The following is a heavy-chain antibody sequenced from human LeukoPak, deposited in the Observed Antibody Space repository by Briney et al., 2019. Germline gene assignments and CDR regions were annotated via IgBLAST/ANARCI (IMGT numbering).Heavy chain of an antibody. Sequence: GGSLRLSCAGSGFIFNNYAMHWVRQPPGKGLEWVSGISWNSGSIDYADSVKGRFTISRDNAKNSLDLQMNSLRVEDTAFYYCAKDNRRHYTSGPNPDSLHWGQGALVTVSP. CDR2: ISWNSGSI. CDR1: GFIFNNYA. D-gene: IGHD6-19*01. J-gene: IGHJ4*02. CDR3: AKDNRRHYTSGPNPDSLH. V-gene: IGHV3-9*01.